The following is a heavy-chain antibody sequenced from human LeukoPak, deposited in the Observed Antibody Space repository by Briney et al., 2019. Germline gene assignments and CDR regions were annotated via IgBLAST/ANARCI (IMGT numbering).Heavy chain of an antibody. J-gene: IGHJ6*03. D-gene: IGHD3-10*01. CDR3: ARGLRRGYYYYYMDV. V-gene: IGHV4-59*12. CDR2: IYYSGST. Sequence: SETLSLTCTVSGGSISSYYWSWIRQPPGKGLEWIGYIYYSGSTNYNPSLKSRVTISVDTSKNQSSLKLSSVTAADTAVYYCARGLRRGYYYYYMDVWGKGTTVTISS. CDR1: GGSISSYY.